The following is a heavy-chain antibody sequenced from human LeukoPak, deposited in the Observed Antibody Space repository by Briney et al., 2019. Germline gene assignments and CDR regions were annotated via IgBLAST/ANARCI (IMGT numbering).Heavy chain of an antibody. CDR2: INHSGST. Sequence: SETLSLTCAVYGGSFSGYYWSWIRQPPGKGLEWIGEINHSGSTNYNPSLKSRVTISVDTSKNQFSLKLSSVTAADTAVYYCARHRRVTSRYYYYMEVWGKGTTVAISS. CDR3: ARHRRVTSRYYYYMEV. J-gene: IGHJ6*03. CDR1: GGSFSGYY. V-gene: IGHV4-34*01. D-gene: IGHD4-17*01.